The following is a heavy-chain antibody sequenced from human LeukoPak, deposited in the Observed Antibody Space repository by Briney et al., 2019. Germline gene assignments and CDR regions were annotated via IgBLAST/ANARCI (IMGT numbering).Heavy chain of an antibody. Sequence: GESLRLSCAASGFTFNTYALHWVRQAPGKGLEFVSAISSNGASTYYANSVKGRFTISRDNSKNTLYLQMGSLRAEDMAMYYCARIMIRGAPSVNWGQGTLVTVSS. CDR1: GFTFNTYA. D-gene: IGHD3-10*01. J-gene: IGHJ4*02. V-gene: IGHV3-64*01. CDR3: ARIMIRGAPSVN. CDR2: ISSNGAST.